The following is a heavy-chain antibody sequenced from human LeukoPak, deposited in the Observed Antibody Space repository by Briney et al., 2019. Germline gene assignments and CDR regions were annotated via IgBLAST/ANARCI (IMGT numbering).Heavy chain of an antibody. Sequence: SETLSLPCTVSVRSISSSNYYWGWIRQPPGKGLEWVGSNYYSGSPYYNPSLKSRVTISVDTSKNQFSLKLSSVTAADTAVYYCARHEVKAAWFGHSVGWFDPWGQGTLVTVSS. D-gene: IGHD3-10*01. V-gene: IGHV4-39*01. CDR1: VRSISSSNYY. J-gene: IGHJ5*02. CDR2: NYYSGSP. CDR3: ARHEVKAAWFGHSVGWFDP.